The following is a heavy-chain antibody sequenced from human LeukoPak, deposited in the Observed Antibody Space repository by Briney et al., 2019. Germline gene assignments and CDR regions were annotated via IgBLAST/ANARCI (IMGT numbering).Heavy chain of an antibody. CDR1: GFTFSSYS. V-gene: IGHV3-21*01. J-gene: IGHJ3*02. CDR2: ISSSSSYI. CDR3: ARNSAFDI. Sequence: PGGSLRLSCAASGFTFSSYSMNWVRQAPGKGLEWVSSISSSSSYIYYAGSVKGRFTISRDNAKNSLYLQMNSLRAGDTAVYYCARNSAFDIWGQGTMVTVSS.